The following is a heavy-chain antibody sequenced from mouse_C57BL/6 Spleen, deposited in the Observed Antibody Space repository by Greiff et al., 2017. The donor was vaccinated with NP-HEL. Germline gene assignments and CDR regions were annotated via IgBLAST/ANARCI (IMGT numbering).Heavy chain of an antibody. J-gene: IGHJ1*03. V-gene: IGHV1-55*01. D-gene: IGHD1-1*01. CDR1: GYTFTSYW. CDR3: ARGTTVVFYWYFDV. CDR2: IYPGSGST. Sequence: QVQLQQPGAELVKPGASVKMSCKASGYTFTSYWITWVKQRPGQGLEWIGDIYPGSGSTNYNEKFKSKATLTVDTSSSTAYMQLSSLTSEDSAVYYCARGTTVVFYWYFDVWGTGTTVTVSS.